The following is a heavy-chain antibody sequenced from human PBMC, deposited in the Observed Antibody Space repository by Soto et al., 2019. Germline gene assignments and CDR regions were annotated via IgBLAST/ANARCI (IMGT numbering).Heavy chain of an antibody. CDR1: GFTFSSYA. V-gene: IGHV3-23*01. Sequence: GGSLRLSCAASGFTFSSYAMSWVRQAPGKGLEWVSAISGSGGSTYYADSVKGRFTISRDNSKNTLYLQMNSLRAEDTAVYYCAKGHDYIWGSYTASSGWYVDYWGQGTLVTVSS. CDR2: ISGSGGST. CDR3: AKGHDYIWGSYTASSGWYVDY. D-gene: IGHD3-16*01. J-gene: IGHJ4*02.